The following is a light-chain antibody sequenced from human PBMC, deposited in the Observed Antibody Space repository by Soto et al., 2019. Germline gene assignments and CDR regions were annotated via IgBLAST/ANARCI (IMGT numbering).Light chain of an antibody. CDR2: EVS. CDR1: SSDVGGYTY. Sequence: QSVLTQPASVSGSPGQSITISCTGTSSDVGGYTYVSWYQQHPGRAPKLMIYEVSNRPSGVSNRFSGSESGNTASLTISGLQAEDEADYYCSSYTTRNTVLFGGGTKLTVL. V-gene: IGLV2-14*01. J-gene: IGLJ2*01. CDR3: SSYTTRNTVL.